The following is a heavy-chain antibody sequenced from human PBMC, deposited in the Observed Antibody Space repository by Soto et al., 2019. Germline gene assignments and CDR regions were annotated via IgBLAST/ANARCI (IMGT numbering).Heavy chain of an antibody. CDR2: IYFRGTT. CDR1: GGSITSHTHY. CDR3: ATYDYGDFYFDD. Sequence: QVQLQESGPGLVKPSQTLSLTCTVSGGSITSHTHYWSWIRQHPGKGLEWIGNIYFRGTTYYNPTLESRVIISIDTYKNQFSLRLTSVTAADPAVYFCATYDYGDFYFDDWGQGTLVYVSS. D-gene: IGHD4-17*01. V-gene: IGHV4-31*03. J-gene: IGHJ4*02.